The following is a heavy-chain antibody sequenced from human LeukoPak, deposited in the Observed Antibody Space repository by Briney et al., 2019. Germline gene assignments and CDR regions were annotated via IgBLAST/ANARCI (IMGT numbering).Heavy chain of an antibody. J-gene: IGHJ3*02. CDR1: SGSIISYY. Sequence: SETLSLTCTVSSGSIISYYWTWIRQPPGKGLEWIGYIYYSGSTNYNPSLKSRVTISVDKSKNQFSLKLSSVTAADTAVYYCARSQLGSGKYAFDIWGQGTMVTVSS. D-gene: IGHD3-10*01. CDR2: IYYSGST. CDR3: ARSQLGSGKYAFDI. V-gene: IGHV4-59*08.